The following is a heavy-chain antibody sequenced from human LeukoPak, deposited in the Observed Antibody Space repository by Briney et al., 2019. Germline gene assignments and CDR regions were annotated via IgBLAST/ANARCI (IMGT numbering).Heavy chain of an antibody. J-gene: IGHJ4*02. CDR2: IIPILGIA. Sequence: SVKVSCKASVGTFSSYTISWVRQAPGQGLEWVGRIIPILGIANYAQKFQGRVTITADKSTSTAYMELSSLRSEDTAVYYCASIAVAGKPLFGYWGQGTLVTVSS. CDR1: VGTFSSYT. V-gene: IGHV1-69*02. CDR3: ASIAVAGKPLFGY. D-gene: IGHD6-19*01.